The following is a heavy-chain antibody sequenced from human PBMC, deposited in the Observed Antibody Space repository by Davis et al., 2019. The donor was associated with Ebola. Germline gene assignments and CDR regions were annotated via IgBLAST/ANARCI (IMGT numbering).Heavy chain of an antibody. CDR1: GFLFNTFG. J-gene: IGHJ4*02. V-gene: IGHV3-23*01. Sequence: PGGSLRLSCEVSGFLFNTFGMHWVRQAPGKGLEWVSAISGSGGSTYYADSLKGRFTISRDNSKNTLYLQLNSLRPEDTALYYCAKPYLYGVDYWGQGTLVTVSS. D-gene: IGHD3-16*01. CDR2: ISGSGGST. CDR3: AKPYLYGVDY.